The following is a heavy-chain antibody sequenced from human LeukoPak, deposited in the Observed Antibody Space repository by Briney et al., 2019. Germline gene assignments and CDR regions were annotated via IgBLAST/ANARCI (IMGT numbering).Heavy chain of an antibody. D-gene: IGHD6-13*01. V-gene: IGHV4-39*07. J-gene: IGHJ5*02. CDR2: IYYSGST. Sequence: SETLSLTCTVSGGSISSSSYYWGWIRQPPGKGLEWIGSIYYSGSTYYNPSLKSRVTISVDTSKNQFSLKLSSVTAADTAVYYCARVDNDSSSWYVGWNWFDPWGQGTLVTVSS. CDR1: GGSISSSSYY. CDR3: ARVDNDSSSWYVGWNWFDP.